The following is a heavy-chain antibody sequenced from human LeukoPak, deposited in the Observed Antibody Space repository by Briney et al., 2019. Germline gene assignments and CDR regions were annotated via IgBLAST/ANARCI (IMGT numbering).Heavy chain of an antibody. Sequence: ASVKVSCKTSGYTFTGYFMHWVRQAPGQGPEWMGRINSNSGGTNYAQNFQGRVTMTRDTSISTAYMELSRLTSDDTAVYYCARDLATTSNWELDYWGQGTLVTVSS. J-gene: IGHJ4*02. D-gene: IGHD1-26*01. V-gene: IGHV1-2*02. CDR3: ARDLATTSNWELDY. CDR1: GYTFTGYF. CDR2: INSNSGGT.